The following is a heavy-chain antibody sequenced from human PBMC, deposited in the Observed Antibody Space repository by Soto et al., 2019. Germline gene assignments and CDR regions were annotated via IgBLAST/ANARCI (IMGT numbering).Heavy chain of an antibody. CDR2: IYNSGST. CDR1: GGSIRSYY. D-gene: IGHD3-10*01. Sequence: QVQLQESGPGLVKPSETLSLTCTVSGGSIRSYYWTWIRQPPGKGLEWIGIIYNSGSTHYNPSLRSRVSISVDTSKDQFALKLRSVTAADTAVYYCASMGYHYGSGSYPLDYWGQGTLVTVAA. V-gene: IGHV4-59*08. CDR3: ASMGYHYGSGSYPLDY. J-gene: IGHJ4*02.